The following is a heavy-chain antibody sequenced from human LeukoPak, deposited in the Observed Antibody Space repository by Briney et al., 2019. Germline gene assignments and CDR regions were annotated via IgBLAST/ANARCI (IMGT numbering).Heavy chain of an antibody. CDR1: GYIFTTYY. CDR3: ARDGQYSSSSDWFDP. J-gene: IGHJ5*02. CDR2: INPYSGGT. Sequence: ASVKVSCKASGYIFTTYYMHWVRQVPGQGLEWMGWINPYSGGTNYAQKFEGRVTMTRDTSISTAYMELSRLISDDTAVYYCARDGQYSSSSDWFDPRGQGTLVTVSS. V-gene: IGHV1-2*02. D-gene: IGHD6-13*01.